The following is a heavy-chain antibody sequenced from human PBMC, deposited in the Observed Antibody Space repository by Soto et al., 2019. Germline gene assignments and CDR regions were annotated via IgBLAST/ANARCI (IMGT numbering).Heavy chain of an antibody. D-gene: IGHD5-12*01. J-gene: IGHJ6*02. CDR3: ARDSLKYSGYDFYYYYYGMDV. V-gene: IGHV4-61*01. CDR1: GGSVSSGSYY. Sequence: SETLSLTCTVSGGSVSSGSYYWSWIRQPPGKGLEWIGYIYYSGSTNYNPSLKSRVTISVDTSKNQFSLKLSSVTAADTAVYYCARDSLKYSGYDFYYYYYGMDVWGQGTTVTVSS. CDR2: IYYSGST.